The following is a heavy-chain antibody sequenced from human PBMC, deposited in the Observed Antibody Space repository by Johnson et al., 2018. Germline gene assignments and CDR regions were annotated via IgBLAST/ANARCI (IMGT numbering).Heavy chain of an antibody. J-gene: IGHJ6*02. CDR2: IIPIFGTA. CDR1: GGTFSSYA. D-gene: IGHD3-10*01. V-gene: IGHV1-69*12. Sequence: QVQLVQSGAEVKKXGSSVKVSCKASGGTFSSYAISWVRQAPGQGLEWMGGIIPIFGTANYAQKFQGRVTITADESTSTAYMELSSLRSEDTAVYYCASLSSGTVDYYYYGMDVWGQGTTVTVSS. CDR3: ASLSSGTVDYYYYGMDV.